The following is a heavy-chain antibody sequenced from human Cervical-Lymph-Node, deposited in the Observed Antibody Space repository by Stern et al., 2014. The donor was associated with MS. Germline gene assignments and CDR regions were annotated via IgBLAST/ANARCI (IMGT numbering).Heavy chain of an antibody. CDR3: AWGTAMDTFEY. CDR2: VSYDGSDK. CDR1: GFTFSSYA. V-gene: IGHV3-30-3*01. Sequence: QVQLVESGGGVVQPGRSLRLSCAASGFTFSSYAMHWVRQAPGKGLEWVAVVSYDGSDKYYADSVKGRFTISRDNSKNTLYLQMNSLRADDTAVYYCAWGTAMDTFEYWGQGTLVTVSS. D-gene: IGHD5-18*01. J-gene: IGHJ4*02.